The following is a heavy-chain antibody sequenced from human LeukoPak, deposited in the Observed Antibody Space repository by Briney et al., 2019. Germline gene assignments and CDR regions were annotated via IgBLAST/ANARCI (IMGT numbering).Heavy chain of an antibody. J-gene: IGHJ4*02. CDR3: ARVGYGQPPAY. D-gene: IGHD4-17*01. V-gene: IGHV1-18*01. Sequence: ASVNVSCKASGYTLTNYGIATGRQTPGQGQGWMGWISIESGNTNYAQRVQGRVTMTRDTSTSTAYMELRSLRSGDTAVYFCARVGYGQPPAYWGQVTLVTVSS. CDR2: ISIESGNT. CDR1: GYTLTNYG.